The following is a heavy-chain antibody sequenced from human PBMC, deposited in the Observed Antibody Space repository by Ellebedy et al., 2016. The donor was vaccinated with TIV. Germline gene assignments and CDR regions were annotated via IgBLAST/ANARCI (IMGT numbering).Heavy chain of an antibody. Sequence: MPSETLSLTCSVSGYSISNSGYFWGWIRQPPGKGLEWIGSIYHSGTTYYNPSLKSRVTISVDTSKNQFSLKLRSVTAADTAVYYCARDRGAASFDPWGQGALVTVSS. CDR1: GYSISNSGYF. D-gene: IGHD6-25*01. CDR2: IYHSGTT. V-gene: IGHV4-38-2*02. J-gene: IGHJ5*02. CDR3: ARDRGAASFDP.